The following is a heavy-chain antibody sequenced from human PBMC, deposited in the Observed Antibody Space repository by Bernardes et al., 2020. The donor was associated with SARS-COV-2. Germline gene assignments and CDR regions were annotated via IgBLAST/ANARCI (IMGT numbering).Heavy chain of an antibody. CDR2: ITGSGGGI. CDR1: GFTFSNYA. J-gene: IGHJ4*02. CDR3: GADPNGDYIGTLGY. V-gene: IGHV3-23*01. Sequence: GGSLRLSCVASGFTFSNYAMSWVRQAPGKGLEWVSPITGSGGGIYYADSVKGRFTISRDNAKNTLYLQMNNLRAEDTAVYYCGADPNGDYIGTLGYWGQGTLVTVSS. D-gene: IGHD4-17*01.